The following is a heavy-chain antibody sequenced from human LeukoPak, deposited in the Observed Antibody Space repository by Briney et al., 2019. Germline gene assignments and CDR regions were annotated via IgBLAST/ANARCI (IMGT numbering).Heavy chain of an antibody. Sequence: SQTLSLTCTVDTASISSYYWSWIRQPPGKGLGWIGSIYYSGSTNYNPSLKSRVTISVDTSKNQFSLKLSSVTAADTAVYYCARCGGDCFNLWRSGWFDPWGQGTLVTVSS. CDR1: TASISSYY. CDR2: IYYSGST. D-gene: IGHD2-21*02. CDR3: ARCGGDCFNLWRSGWFDP. V-gene: IGHV4-59*01. J-gene: IGHJ5*02.